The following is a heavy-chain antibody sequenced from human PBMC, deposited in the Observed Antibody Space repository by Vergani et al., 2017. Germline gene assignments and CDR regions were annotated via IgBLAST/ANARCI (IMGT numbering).Heavy chain of an antibody. J-gene: IGHJ6*02. D-gene: IGHD3-10*01. V-gene: IGHV3-11*04. CDR2: ISSSGSTT. CDR1: GGSFSGYY. Sequence: QVQLQQWGAGLLKPSETLSLTCAVYGGSFSGYYWSWIRQAPGKGLEWVSYISSSGSTTYYADSVKGRFTISRDNAKNSLYLQMNSLRAEDTAVYYCAREIRLWFGELTTLNGMDVWGQGTTVTVSS. CDR3: AREIRLWFGELTTLNGMDV.